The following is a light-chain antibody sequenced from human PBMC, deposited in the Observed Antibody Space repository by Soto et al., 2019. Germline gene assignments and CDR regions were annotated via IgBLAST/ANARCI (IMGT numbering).Light chain of an antibody. V-gene: IGKV3-20*01. CDR2: GAS. J-gene: IGKJ4*01. CDR3: QQYFSSRT. Sequence: EIVLTQSPGTLSLSPGERATLSCRASQSVGSDYLAWYQQKPGQTPRLLIYGASTRATGFPDRFSGSGSGTDFTLTISRLEPEDFAVYYCQQYFSSRTFGGGTKVEIK. CDR1: QSVGSDY.